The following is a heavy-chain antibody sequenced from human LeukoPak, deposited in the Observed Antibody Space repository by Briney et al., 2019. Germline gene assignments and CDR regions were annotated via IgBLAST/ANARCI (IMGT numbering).Heavy chain of an antibody. V-gene: IGHV3-48*01. CDR2: ISSSSSTI. D-gene: IGHD3-22*01. CDR1: GFTFSSYR. CDR3: ARVYSHNPDYYDSRTTSLDV. J-gene: IGHJ6*04. Sequence: PGGSLRLSCAASGFTFSSYRMNWVRQAPGKGLEWVSYISSSSSTIYYADSVKGRFTISRDNAKNSLYLQMNSLRAEDTAVYYCARVYSHNPDYYDSRTTSLDVWGKGTTVTVSS.